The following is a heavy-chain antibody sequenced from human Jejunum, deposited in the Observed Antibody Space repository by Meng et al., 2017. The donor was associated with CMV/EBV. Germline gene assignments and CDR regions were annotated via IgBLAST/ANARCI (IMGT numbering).Heavy chain of an antibody. CDR2: INGDGSST. D-gene: IGHD3-10*01. CDR1: FNSYW. J-gene: IGHJ3*02. Sequence: FNSYWMHWVRQAPGKGLVWVSRINGDGSSTDYADSVRGRFTISRDNAKNTLFLQMNSLRLEDTAVYYCAINGAMVRGVNPSGAFDIWGQGTMVTVSS. CDR3: AINGAMVRGVNPSGAFDI. V-gene: IGHV3-74*01.